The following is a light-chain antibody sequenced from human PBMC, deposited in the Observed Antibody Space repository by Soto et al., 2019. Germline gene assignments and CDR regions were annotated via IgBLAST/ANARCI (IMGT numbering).Light chain of an antibody. CDR2: GAS. CDR1: QSISSNF. V-gene: IGKV3-20*01. Sequence: EIVLTQSPGTLSLSPGEGATLSCRASQSISSNFLAWYQQKRGQAPRLLIHGASNRATGIPDRFSGSGSGTDFSLTSARREPEDFAVYYYYQYGGSPRAFGQGTKVE. CDR3: YQYGGSPRA. J-gene: IGKJ1*01.